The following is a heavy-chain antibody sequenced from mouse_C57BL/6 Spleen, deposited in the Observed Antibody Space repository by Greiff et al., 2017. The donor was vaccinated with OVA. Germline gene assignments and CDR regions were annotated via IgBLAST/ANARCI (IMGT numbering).Heavy chain of an antibody. V-gene: IGHV1-42*01. CDR1: GYSFTGYY. Sequence: VQLQQSGPELVKPGASVKISCKASGYSFTGYYMNWVKQSPEKSLEWIGEINPSTGGTTYNQKFKAKATLTVDKSSSTDYMQLKSLTSEDSAVYYWARGIYYDYDAFDYWGQGTLVTVSA. CDR3: ARGIYYDYDAFDY. CDR2: INPSTGGT. D-gene: IGHD2-4*01. J-gene: IGHJ3*01.